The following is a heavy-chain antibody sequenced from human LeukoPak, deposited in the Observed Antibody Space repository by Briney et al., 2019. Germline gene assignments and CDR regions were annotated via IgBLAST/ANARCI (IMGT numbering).Heavy chain of an antibody. Sequence: SETLSLTCTVSGGSISGYYWSWIRQPAGKGLEWIGRIYTSGSTNYNPSLKSRVTMSVDTSKNQFSLKLSSVTAADTAVYYCARDSDYGDYYFHYWGQGTLVTVSS. V-gene: IGHV4-4*07. D-gene: IGHD4-17*01. CDR3: ARDSDYGDYYFHY. J-gene: IGHJ4*02. CDR1: GGSISGYY. CDR2: IYTSGST.